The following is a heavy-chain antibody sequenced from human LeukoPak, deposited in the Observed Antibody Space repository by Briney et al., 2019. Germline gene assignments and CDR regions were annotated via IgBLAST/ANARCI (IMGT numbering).Heavy chain of an antibody. V-gene: IGHV3-23*01. J-gene: IGHJ4*02. D-gene: IGHD2-15*01. CDR3: AKDQGTVVVVAAALGY. CDR1: GFTFSDYA. Sequence: GSLRLSCAASGFTFSDYALGWVRQAPGRGLEWVATLSGSGAGTYYSDSVQGRFTISRDNSKRTLFLQMNSLRAEDTAVYYCAKDQGTVVVVAAALGYWGQGTLVTVSS. CDR2: LSGSGAGT.